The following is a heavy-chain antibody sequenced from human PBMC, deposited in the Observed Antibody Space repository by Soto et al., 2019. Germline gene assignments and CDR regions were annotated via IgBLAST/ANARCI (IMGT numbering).Heavy chain of an antibody. V-gene: IGHV3-23*01. Sequence: EVQVLESGGGSVQPGGSLRLSCAASGFTFSNFAMSWVRHAPGKGLEWVSEISGSTGTTYYADSVKGRFIISRDNSKNTQHLQMNSLRAEDTAVYYCAKDTSSSTYYMDVWGKGTTVTVSS. J-gene: IGHJ6*03. CDR3: AKDTSSSTYYMDV. D-gene: IGHD2-2*01. CDR1: GFTFSNFA. CDR2: ISGSTGTT.